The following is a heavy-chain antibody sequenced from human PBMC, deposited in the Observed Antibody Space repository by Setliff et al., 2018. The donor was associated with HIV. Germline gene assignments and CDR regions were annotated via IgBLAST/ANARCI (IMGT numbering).Heavy chain of an antibody. CDR2: IYYSGST. Sequence: SETLSLTCTVSDASISNYHWSWIRQPPGKGLEWIGYIYYSGSTNYNPSLKSRVTISIDTSTNQFSLKLSSVTAADTAVYYCARFFIPNYFDPWGQGTLVTVSS. CDR1: DASISNYH. V-gene: IGHV4-59*08. CDR3: ARFFIPNYFDP. J-gene: IGHJ5*02. D-gene: IGHD2-21*01.